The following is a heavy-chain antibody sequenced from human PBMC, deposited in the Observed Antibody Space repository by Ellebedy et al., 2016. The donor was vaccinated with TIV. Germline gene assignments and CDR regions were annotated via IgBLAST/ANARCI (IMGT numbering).Heavy chain of an antibody. V-gene: IGHV3-15*01. J-gene: IGHJ4*02. Sequence: GESLKISXAASGFIFSDAWMSWVRQAPGKGLEWVGRIKGKADGATRDFASPVKGRFSISRDDSKNTVSLQMDGLKTEDTAVYYCAAGTGNSDFDYWGPGILVTVS. CDR1: GFIFSDAW. CDR3: AAGTGNSDFDY. D-gene: IGHD1-1*01. CDR2: IKGKADGATR.